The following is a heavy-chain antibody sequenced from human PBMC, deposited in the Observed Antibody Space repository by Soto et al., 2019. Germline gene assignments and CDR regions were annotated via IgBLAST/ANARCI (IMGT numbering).Heavy chain of an antibody. CDR3: ARHGYSYGGGYFDY. CDR1: GFTVSSNY. CDR2: IYSGGSA. J-gene: IGHJ4*02. Sequence: EVQLVESGGGLVQPGGSLRLSCAASGFTVSSNYMSWVRQAPGKGLECVSVIYSGGSAYYADSVKGRFTISRDNSKNTLYLPMNSLKAEDTAVYYCARHGYSYGGGYFDYWGQGTMVTVSS. D-gene: IGHD5-18*01. V-gene: IGHV3-66*04.